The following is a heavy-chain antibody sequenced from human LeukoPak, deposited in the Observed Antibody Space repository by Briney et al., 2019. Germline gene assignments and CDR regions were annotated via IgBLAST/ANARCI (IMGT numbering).Heavy chain of an antibody. CDR1: GFTFDDYA. D-gene: IGHD6-13*01. J-gene: IGHJ4*02. V-gene: IGHV3-9*01. Sequence: GRSLRLSCAASGFTFDDYAMHWVRQAPGKGLEWVSGITWNSGGIGYADSVKGRFTISRDNARNSLYLQMNSLRPEDTTLYYCAILVATGRNFDYWGQGTLVTVSS. CDR2: ITWNSGGI. CDR3: AILVATGRNFDY.